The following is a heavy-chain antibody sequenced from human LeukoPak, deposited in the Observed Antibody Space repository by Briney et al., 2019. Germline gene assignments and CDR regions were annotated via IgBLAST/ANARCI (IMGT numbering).Heavy chain of an antibody. Sequence: SQTLSLTCTVSGGSISSGDYYWSWIRQPPGKGLEWIGYIYYSGSTYYNPSLKSRVTISVDTSKNQFSLKLSSVTAADTAVYYRARVRRDYDSSGYFRYWYFDLWGRGTLVTVSS. CDR2: IYYSGST. CDR3: ARVRRDYDSSGYFRYWYFDL. D-gene: IGHD3-22*01. V-gene: IGHV4-30-4*01. J-gene: IGHJ2*01. CDR1: GGSISSGDYY.